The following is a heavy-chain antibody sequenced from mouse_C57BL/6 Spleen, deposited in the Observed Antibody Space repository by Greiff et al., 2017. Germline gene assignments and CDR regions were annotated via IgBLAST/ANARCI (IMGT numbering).Heavy chain of an antibody. CDR1: GYTFTSYW. J-gene: IGHJ4*01. Sequence: QVHVKQPGAELVKPGASVKLSCKASGYTFTSYWMHWVKQRPGQGLEWIGMIHPNSGSTNYNEKFKSKATLTVDKSSSTAYMQLSSLTSEDSAVYYCAGHYGSRAPYAMDYWGQGTSVTVSS. CDR3: AGHYGSRAPYAMDY. V-gene: IGHV1-64*01. D-gene: IGHD1-1*01. CDR2: IHPNSGST.